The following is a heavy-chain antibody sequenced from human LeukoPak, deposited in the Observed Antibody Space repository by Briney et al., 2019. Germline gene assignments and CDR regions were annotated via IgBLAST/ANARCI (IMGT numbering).Heavy chain of an antibody. Sequence: GRSLRLPCAASGFTFDDYAMHWVRQAPGKGLEWVSGISWNSGSIGYADSVKGRFTISRDNAKNSPYLQMNSLRAEDTALYYCAKDRSSSWYDYFDYWGQGTLVTVSS. V-gene: IGHV3-9*01. CDR3: AKDRSSSWYDYFDY. D-gene: IGHD6-13*01. J-gene: IGHJ4*02. CDR1: GFTFDDYA. CDR2: ISWNSGSI.